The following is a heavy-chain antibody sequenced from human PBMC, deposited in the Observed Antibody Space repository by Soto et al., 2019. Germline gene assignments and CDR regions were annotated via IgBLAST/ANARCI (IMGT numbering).Heavy chain of an antibody. CDR1: GGSSSGYY. J-gene: IGHJ4*02. V-gene: IGHV4-34*01. CDR2: INHRGST. CDR3: ARVSIPRRIAAAGPLDY. Sequence: SETLSLTCAVYGGSSSGYYWSWIRQPPGKGLEWIGEINHRGSTNYNPSLKSRVTISVDTSKNQFSLKLSSVTAADTAVYYCARVSIPRRIAAAGPLDYWGQGTLVTVSS. D-gene: IGHD6-13*01.